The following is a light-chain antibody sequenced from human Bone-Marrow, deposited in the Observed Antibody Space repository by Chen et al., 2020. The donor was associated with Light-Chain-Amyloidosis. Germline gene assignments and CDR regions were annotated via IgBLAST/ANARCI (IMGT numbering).Light chain of an antibody. J-gene: IGLJ2*01. Sequence: SYVVTQPPSVSVAPGTTARITCQGSNIGKKNVHWYQQKSGQAPVLVVYDDVDRPSGIPARFSGANSGNTAALTIPRVEDGDEADYYCQVWDSRSDHDLVFGAGTKLTGL. CDR3: QVWDSRSDHDLV. CDR2: DDV. CDR1: NIGKKN. V-gene: IGLV3-21*03.